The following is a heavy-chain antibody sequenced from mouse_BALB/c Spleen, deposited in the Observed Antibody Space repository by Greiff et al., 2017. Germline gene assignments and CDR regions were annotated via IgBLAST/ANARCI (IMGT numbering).Heavy chain of an antibody. CDR2: INSNGGST. CDR3: ARLTTATTWFAY. CDR1: GFTFRSYG. V-gene: IGHV5-6-3*01. J-gene: IGHJ3*01. Sequence: EVQGVESGGGLVKPGGSLKLSCAASGFTFRSYGMSWVRQTPDKRLELVATINSNGGSTYYPDSVKGRFTISRDNAKNTLYLQMSSLKSEDTAMFYCARLTTATTWFAYWGQGTLVTVSA. D-gene: IGHD1-2*01.